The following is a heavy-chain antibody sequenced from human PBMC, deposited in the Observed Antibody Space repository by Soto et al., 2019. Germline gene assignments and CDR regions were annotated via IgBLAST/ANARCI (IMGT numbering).Heavy chain of an antibody. Sequence: QVQLVESGGGVVQPGRSPRLSCAASGFTFSSYGMHWVRQAPGKGLEWVAVIWYDGSNKYYADSVKGRFTISRDNSKNTLYLQMNSLRAEDTAVYHCARIMCGGDCYDFDYWGQGTLVTVSS. V-gene: IGHV3-33*01. J-gene: IGHJ4*02. CDR1: GFTFSSYG. D-gene: IGHD2-21*02. CDR2: IWYDGSNK. CDR3: ARIMCGGDCYDFDY.